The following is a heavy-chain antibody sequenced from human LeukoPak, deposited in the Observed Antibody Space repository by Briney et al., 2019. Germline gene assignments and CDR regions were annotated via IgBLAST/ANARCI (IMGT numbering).Heavy chain of an antibody. V-gene: IGHV3-53*04. Sequence: GGSLRLSCAASGFTVSSNSMNWVRQAPGKWLEWVSVLYSGGSTWYADSVEGRFTISRHNSKNTLYLQMNSLRPEDTALYYCARERYDNSGGDDGFDIWGQGTMVTVSS. CDR1: GFTVSSNS. D-gene: IGHD3-22*01. CDR3: ARERYDNSGGDDGFDI. CDR2: LYSGGST. J-gene: IGHJ3*02.